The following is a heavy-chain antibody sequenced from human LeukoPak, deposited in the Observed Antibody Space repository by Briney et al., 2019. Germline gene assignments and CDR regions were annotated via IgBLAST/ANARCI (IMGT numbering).Heavy chain of an antibody. J-gene: IGHJ5*02. V-gene: IGHV1-2*02. CDR1: GYTFTSYY. D-gene: IGHD3-3*01. CDR2: INPNSGGT. CDR3: ARDLRLYYDFWSGYSNWFDP. Sequence: ASVEVSCKASGYTFTSYYMHWVRQAPGQGLEWMGWINPNSGGTNYAQKFQGRVTMTRDTSISTAYMELSRLRSDDTAVYYCARDLRLYYDFWSGYSNWFDPWGQGTLVTVSS.